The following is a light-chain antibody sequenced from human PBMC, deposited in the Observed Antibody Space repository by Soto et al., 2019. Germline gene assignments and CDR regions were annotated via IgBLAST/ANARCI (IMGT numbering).Light chain of an antibody. CDR1: SSDVGSYNL. CDR3: CSYAISIPLL. V-gene: IGLV2-23*01. J-gene: IGLJ2*01. Sequence: QSVLAQPASVSGSPGQSITISCTGTSSDVGSYNLVSWYQHHPGKAPKLMIYEDTKRPSGVSDRFSGSKSGNTASLRISGLQAEDEADYYCCSYAISIPLLFGGGTKLTVL. CDR2: EDT.